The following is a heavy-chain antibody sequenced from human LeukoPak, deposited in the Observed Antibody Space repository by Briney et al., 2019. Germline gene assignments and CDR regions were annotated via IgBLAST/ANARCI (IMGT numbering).Heavy chain of an antibody. D-gene: IGHD3-3*01. Sequence: ASVKVSCKASGYTFTTYDINWVRQASGQGLEWMGRMNPKTGSTAYAQKFQDRVTMTRDTSIDTAYLEMSSLTYEDTAMYYCARVFGGREIGFWGQGTQVTVSS. J-gene: IGHJ4*02. CDR3: ARVFGGREIGF. V-gene: IGHV1-8*01. CDR2: MNPKTGST. CDR1: GYTFTTYD.